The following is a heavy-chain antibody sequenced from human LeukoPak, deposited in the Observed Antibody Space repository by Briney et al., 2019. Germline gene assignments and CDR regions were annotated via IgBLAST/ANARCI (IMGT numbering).Heavy chain of an antibody. CDR1: GFTFSSFA. D-gene: IGHD3-9*01. CDR3: AKGFHILTGYYCDY. CDR2: IRYDGSNR. V-gene: IGHV3-30*02. J-gene: IGHJ4*02. Sequence: GGSLRLSCAASGFTFSSFAMHWVRQAPGKGLEWVAFIRYDGSNRNYVDSVKGRFTISRDNSKNTLYLQMNSLRAEDTALYYRAKGFHILTGYYCDYWGQGTLVTVSS.